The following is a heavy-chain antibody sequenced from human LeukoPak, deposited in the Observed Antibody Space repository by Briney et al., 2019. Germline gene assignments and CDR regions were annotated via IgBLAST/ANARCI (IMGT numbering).Heavy chain of an antibody. V-gene: IGHV3-9*01. Sequence: GGSLRLSCAASGFTFDDYAMHWVRQPPGKGLEWVSGVSWNSGSIGYADSVKGRFTISRDNAKNSLYLQMNSPRAEDTALYYCAKDRGHITMVRGVIWGGVEYWGQGTLVTVSS. CDR3: AKDRGHITMVRGVIWGGVEY. D-gene: IGHD3-10*01. J-gene: IGHJ4*02. CDR1: GFTFDDYA. CDR2: VSWNSGSI.